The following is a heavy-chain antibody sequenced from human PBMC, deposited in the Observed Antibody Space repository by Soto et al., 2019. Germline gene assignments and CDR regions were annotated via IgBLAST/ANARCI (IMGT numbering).Heavy chain of an antibody. D-gene: IGHD5-12*01. CDR3: AREGVAPYYYYAMDV. V-gene: IGHV1-18*01. Sequence: QVQLVQSGAEVKKPGASVKVSCKASGYTFTRSGISWVRQAPGQGLEWMGWISTYNGDTNYAQTFQGRGTMTTDTSTSTVYMELRSLRSDDTAVYYCAREGVAPYYYYAMDVWGQGTPVTVSS. CDR1: GYTFTRSG. J-gene: IGHJ6*02. CDR2: ISTYNGDT.